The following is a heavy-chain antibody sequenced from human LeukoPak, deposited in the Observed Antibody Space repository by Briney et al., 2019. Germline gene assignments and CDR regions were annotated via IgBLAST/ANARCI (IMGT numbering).Heavy chain of an antibody. CDR2: INHSGST. Sequence: ASETLSLTCTVSGGSMSSSSYYWSWIRQPPGKGLEWIGEINHSGSTNYNPSLKSRVTISVDTSKNQLSLKLRSVTAADTAVYYCARHAPRYFRRFDYWGQGTLVTVSS. V-gene: IGHV4-39*01. J-gene: IGHJ4*02. CDR3: ARHAPRYFRRFDY. D-gene: IGHD1-14*01. CDR1: GGSMSSSSYY.